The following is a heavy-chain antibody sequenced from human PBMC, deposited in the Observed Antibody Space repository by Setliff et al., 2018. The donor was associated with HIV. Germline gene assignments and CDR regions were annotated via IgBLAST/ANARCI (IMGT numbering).Heavy chain of an antibody. CDR3: ARRERYYDILTGRVFDGFDI. J-gene: IGHJ3*02. CDR1: GGSISSGSYY. CDR2: IYTSGST. D-gene: IGHD3-9*01. Sequence: PSETMSLTCTVSGGSISSGSYYWSWIRQPAGRGLEWIGHIYTSGSTNYNPSPKSRVTISVDPSKNHFSLKLSSVTAAETTVYYCARRERYYDILTGRVFDGFDIWGQGTMVTVSS. V-gene: IGHV4-61*09.